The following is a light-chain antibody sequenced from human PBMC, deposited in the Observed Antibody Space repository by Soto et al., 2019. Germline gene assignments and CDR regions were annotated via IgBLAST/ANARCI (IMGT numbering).Light chain of an antibody. CDR1: QSVLYSSNNKNY. V-gene: IGKV4-1*01. J-gene: IGKJ1*01. CDR2: WAS. Sequence: DIVMTQSPDSLAVSLGERATINCKSSQSVLYSSNNKNYLAWYQQKPGQPPKLLIYWASTRESGVPDRCSGSGSGTAFSLTISSLQAEDVAVYYWQQYYSTPPRTFGQGTKVEIK. CDR3: QQYYSTPPRT.